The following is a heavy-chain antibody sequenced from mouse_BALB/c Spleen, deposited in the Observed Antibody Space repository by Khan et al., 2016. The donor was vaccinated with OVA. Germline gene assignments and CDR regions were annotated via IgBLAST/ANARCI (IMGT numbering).Heavy chain of an antibody. CDR3: AAAYFYGYYFDY. CDR1: GFTFNSYG. V-gene: IGHV5-17*02. D-gene: IGHD1-1*01. Sequence: EVELVESGGGLVQPGGSRKLSCAASGFTFNSYGMHWVRQAPEKGLEWVAYISGDSNTIYYADTVKGRFTISRDNPKNTLFLQMTVLMSEDTAMYYCAAAYFYGYYFDYWGQGTTVTVS. J-gene: IGHJ2*01. CDR2: ISGDSNTI.